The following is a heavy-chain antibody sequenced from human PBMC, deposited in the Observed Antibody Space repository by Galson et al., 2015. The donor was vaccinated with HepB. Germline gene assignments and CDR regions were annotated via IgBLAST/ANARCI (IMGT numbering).Heavy chain of an antibody. J-gene: IGHJ5*01. CDR1: GFAIETYG. V-gene: IGHV3-33*01. CDR2: IWNVRFND. CDR3: ARDAIGGGYSIDS. Sequence: SLRLSCAASGFAIETYGMHWVRQAPGKGLEWLSIIWNVRFNDFYADPVKGRFTISRDSSKNTLYLHMTSLRAEDTAVYYCARDAIGGGYSIDSWGQGTLVTVSS. D-gene: IGHD2-2*01.